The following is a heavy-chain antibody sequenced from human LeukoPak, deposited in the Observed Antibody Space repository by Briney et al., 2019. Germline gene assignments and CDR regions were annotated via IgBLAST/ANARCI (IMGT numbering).Heavy chain of an antibody. Sequence: GGSLRLSCVASGFTFSSYAMSWVRQAPGKGLEWVSAIGDGGRYTYYADSVKGRFTISRDNSKNTLYLQMNSLRAEATAVYYCASPPPSCSSTSCYQDYWGQGTLVTVSS. J-gene: IGHJ4*02. CDR3: ASPPPSCSSTSCYQDY. V-gene: IGHV3-23*01. CDR1: GFTFSSYA. D-gene: IGHD2-2*01. CDR2: IGDGGRYT.